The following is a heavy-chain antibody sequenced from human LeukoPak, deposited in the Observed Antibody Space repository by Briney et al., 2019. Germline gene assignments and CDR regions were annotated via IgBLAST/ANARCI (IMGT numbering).Heavy chain of an antibody. CDR1: GLTFSNAY. CDR2: IKSNVDGGTT. D-gene: IGHD3-16*01. J-gene: IGHJ4*02. V-gene: IGHV3-15*01. CDR3: TTGGPHYDGYPLDF. Sequence: GGSLRLSCAASGLTFSNAYMSWVRQAPGKGLEWVGRIKSNVDGGTTDYAEPVKGRFTFSRDDSKNTLYLQMNSLKSEDTAVYYCTTGGPHYDGYPLDFWGLGTLVTVSS.